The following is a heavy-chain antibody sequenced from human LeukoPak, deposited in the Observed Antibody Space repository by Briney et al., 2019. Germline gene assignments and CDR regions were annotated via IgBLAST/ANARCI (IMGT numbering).Heavy chain of an antibody. J-gene: IGHJ4*02. Sequence: SETLSLTCTVSGGSISSGSYYWSWIRQPAGKGLEWIGRIHTSGSTNYNPSLKSRVTISVDTSKNQFSLKLSSVTAADTAVYYCARDPDGDYAYFDYWGQGTLVTVSS. V-gene: IGHV4-61*02. CDR2: IHTSGST. CDR1: GGSISSGSYY. D-gene: IGHD4-17*01. CDR3: ARDPDGDYAYFDY.